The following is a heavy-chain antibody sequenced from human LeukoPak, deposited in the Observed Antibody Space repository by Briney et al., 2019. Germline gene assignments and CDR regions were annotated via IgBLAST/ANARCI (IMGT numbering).Heavy chain of an antibody. V-gene: IGHV4-59*01. CDR3: ARGDPYHFDS. J-gene: IGHJ4*02. Sequence: PSETLSLTCTVSGGSISSYYWTWIRQPPGKGLEWIGYICHTGSSNYNPSLESRVTISVDTSKNQFSLKLNSVTAADTAVYYCARGDPYHFDSWGQGTLVTVSS. CDR1: GGSISSYY. CDR2: ICHTGSS.